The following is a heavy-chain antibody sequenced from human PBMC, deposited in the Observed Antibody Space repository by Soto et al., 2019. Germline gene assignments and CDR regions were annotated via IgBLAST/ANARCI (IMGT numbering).Heavy chain of an antibody. CDR3: TRVKRDAARPTYYYYGMDV. Sequence: GGSLRLSCAASGFTFSNYDMHWVRQGAGKGLEWVSAIGTAGDTHYPDSVKDRFTISRENAKDSLYLQMNSLRAEDTAVYYCTRVKRDAARPTYYYYGMDVWGQGTTVTVSS. J-gene: IGHJ6*02. CDR1: GFTFSNYD. D-gene: IGHD6-6*01. V-gene: IGHV3-13*01. CDR2: IGTAGDT.